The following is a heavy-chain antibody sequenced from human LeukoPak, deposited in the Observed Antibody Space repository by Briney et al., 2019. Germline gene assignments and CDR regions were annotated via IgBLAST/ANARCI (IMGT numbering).Heavy chain of an antibody. D-gene: IGHD6-13*01. Sequence: TGRSLRLSCAASGFTFSRSAMSWVRQAPGKGLDWVASISGNGISTYYADSVKGRFTISRDNSQNTLYLQMNSLSAEDTAVYYCARDHRSSTWPFDYWGQGTLVTVYS. CDR1: GFTFSRSA. V-gene: IGHV3-23*01. CDR3: ARDHRSSTWPFDY. J-gene: IGHJ4*02. CDR2: ISGNGIST.